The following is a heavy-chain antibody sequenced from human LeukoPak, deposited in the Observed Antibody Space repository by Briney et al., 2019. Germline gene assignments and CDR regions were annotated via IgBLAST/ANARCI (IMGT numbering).Heavy chain of an antibody. CDR2: INSDGSST. CDR3: ASHYYDRSGYY. Sequence: GGSLRPSCAGSGFTFSSYWMHWVRQAPGKGLVWVSRINSDGSSTSYADSVKGRFTISRDNAKNTVYLQMKSLRAEETAVYYCASHYYDRSGYYWGQGTLVTVSS. J-gene: IGHJ4*02. D-gene: IGHD3-22*01. CDR1: GFTFSSYW. V-gene: IGHV3-74*01.